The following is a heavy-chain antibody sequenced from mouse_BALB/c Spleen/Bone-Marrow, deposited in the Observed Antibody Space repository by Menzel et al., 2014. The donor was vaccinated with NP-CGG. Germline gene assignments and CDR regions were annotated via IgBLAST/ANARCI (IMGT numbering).Heavy chain of an antibody. CDR3: ARYRYYGSSYAMDY. Sequence: VQLQQSGAELVKPGASVKLSCTASGFNIKDTYMHWVMQRPEQGLEWIGRIDPANGNTKYDPKFQGKATITADTSSNTAYLQLSSRTSEDTAVYYCARYRYYGSSYAMDYWGQGTSVTVSS. CDR2: IDPANGNT. J-gene: IGHJ4*01. D-gene: IGHD1-1*01. CDR1: GFNIKDTY. V-gene: IGHV14-3*02.